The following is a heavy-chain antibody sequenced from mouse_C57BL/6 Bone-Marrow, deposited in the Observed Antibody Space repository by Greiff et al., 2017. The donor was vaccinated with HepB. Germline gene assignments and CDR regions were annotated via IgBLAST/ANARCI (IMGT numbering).Heavy chain of an antibody. CDR2: ISDGGSYT. CDR3: ARAPYGAMDY. Sequence: EVKVVESGGALVKPGGSLKLSCAASGFTFSSYAMSWVRQTPEERLEWVATISDGGSYTYYPDNVKGRFTISRDNAKNNLYLQMSHLKSEDTAMYYCARAPYGAMDYWGQGTSVTVSS. D-gene: IGHD1-1*02. V-gene: IGHV5-4*03. J-gene: IGHJ4*01. CDR1: GFTFSSYA.